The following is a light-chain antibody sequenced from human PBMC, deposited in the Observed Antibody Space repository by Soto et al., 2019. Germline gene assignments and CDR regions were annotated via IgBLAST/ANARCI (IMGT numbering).Light chain of an antibody. CDR1: NIGSKS. Sequence: SYELTQPTSVSVAPGKPARITCGGNNIGSKSVHWYQQKPGQAPVLVIYYDSDRPSGIPERFSGSNSGNTATLTISRVEAGDEADYYCQVWDSSSDHVVFGGGTKLTVL. CDR2: YDS. CDR3: QVWDSSSDHVV. J-gene: IGLJ2*01. V-gene: IGLV3-21*04.